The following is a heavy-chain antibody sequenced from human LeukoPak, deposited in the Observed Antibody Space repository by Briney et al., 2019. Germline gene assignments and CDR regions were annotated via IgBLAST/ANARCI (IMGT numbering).Heavy chain of an antibody. J-gene: IGHJ4*02. D-gene: IGHD6-19*01. CDR1: GYSFTGYY. CDR2: ISAYNGNT. Sequence: GASVKVSCKASGYSFTGYYIHWVRQAPGQGLEWMGWISAYNGNTNYAQKLQGRVTMTTDTSTSTAYMELRSLRSDDTAVYYCARRSVAGIGDYWGQGTLVTVSS. V-gene: IGHV1-18*04. CDR3: ARRSVAGIGDY.